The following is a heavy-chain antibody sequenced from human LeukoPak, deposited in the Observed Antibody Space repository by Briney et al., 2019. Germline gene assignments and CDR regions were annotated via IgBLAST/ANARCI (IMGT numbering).Heavy chain of an antibody. J-gene: IGHJ3*02. CDR3: ARVTGDRAHAFDI. CDR1: GGSISSYY. Sequence: SETLSLTCTVSGGSISSYYWSWIRQPPGKGLEWIGYIYYSGSTNYNPSLKSRVTISVDTSKNQFSLKLSSVTAADTAVYYCARVTGDRAHAFDIWGQGTMVTVSS. V-gene: IGHV4-59*01. CDR2: IYYSGST. D-gene: IGHD7-27*01.